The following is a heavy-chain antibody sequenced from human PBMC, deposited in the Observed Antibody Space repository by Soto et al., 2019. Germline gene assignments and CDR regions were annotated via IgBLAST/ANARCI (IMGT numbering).Heavy chain of an antibody. CDR1: GFTFSRYG. CDR3: AKDYRYCSGGSCYGGLDY. V-gene: IGHV3-30*18. J-gene: IGHJ4*02. D-gene: IGHD2-15*01. Sequence: QVQLVESGGGVVQPGRSLRLSCAASGFTFSRYGMHWVRQAPGKALEWAAVISYDGSNKYYADSVKGRFTISRDNSMNTLYLQMNSLRAEDTAVYYCAKDYRYCSGGSCYGGLDYWGQGTLVTVSS. CDR2: ISYDGSNK.